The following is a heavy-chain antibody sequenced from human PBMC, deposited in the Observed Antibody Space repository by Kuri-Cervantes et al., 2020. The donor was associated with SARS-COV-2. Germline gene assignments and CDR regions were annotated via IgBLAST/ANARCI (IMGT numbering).Heavy chain of an antibody. D-gene: IGHD6-19*01. CDR1: GGSVSSGSDY. V-gene: IGHV4-61*01. CDR2: IYYSGST. J-gene: IGHJ4*02. Sequence: GSLRLSCTVSGGSVSSGSDYWSWIRQPPGKGLEWIGYIYYSGSTNYNPSLKSRVTISVDTSKNQFSLKLSSVTAADTAVYYCATISASYSSGWYALYWGQGTLVTDSS. CDR3: ATISASYSSGWYALY.